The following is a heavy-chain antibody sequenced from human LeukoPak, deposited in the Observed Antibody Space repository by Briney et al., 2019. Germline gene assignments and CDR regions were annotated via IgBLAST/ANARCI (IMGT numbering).Heavy chain of an antibody. J-gene: IGHJ6*02. D-gene: IGHD3-10*01. CDR1: GFIFNTYA. Sequence: GGSLRLSCATSGFIFNTYALSWVRQAPGKGLEWVPVISGSGGDTSYADSVKGRFTISRDKSKNTLYLQMNNLRVEDTATYYCAKPGGRSSGSYFHYFGMDVWGRGTTVTVSS. V-gene: IGHV3-23*01. CDR3: AKPGGRSSGSYFHYFGMDV. CDR2: ISGSGGDT.